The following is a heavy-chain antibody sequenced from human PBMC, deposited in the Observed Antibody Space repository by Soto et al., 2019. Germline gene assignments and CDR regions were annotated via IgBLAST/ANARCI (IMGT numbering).Heavy chain of an antibody. J-gene: IGHJ3*02. CDR1: GYTFTSYD. CDR3: ARSFGSGLVDAFDI. Sequence: ASVKVSCKASGYTFTSYDINWVRQATGQGLEWMGRIIPILGIANYAQKFQGRVTITADKSTSTAYMELSSLRSEDTAVYYCARSFGSGLVDAFDIWGQGTMVTVSS. V-gene: IGHV1-69*04. D-gene: IGHD3-10*01. CDR2: IIPILGIA.